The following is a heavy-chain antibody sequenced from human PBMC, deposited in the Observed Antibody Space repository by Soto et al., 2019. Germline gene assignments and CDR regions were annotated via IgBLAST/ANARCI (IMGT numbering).Heavy chain of an antibody. Sequence: PXGSLRLSCSASGVTFKNAWMSWVRQAPGKGLDWVGRIKTKADAGTTDYAAPVKGRFTISRDDSKNTLYLQMNSLKNEDTALYFCTTDGATIFFDPRGQGTLVTVSS. CDR3: TTDGATIFFDP. V-gene: IGHV3-15*01. J-gene: IGHJ5*02. D-gene: IGHD3-10*02. CDR2: IKTKADAGTT. CDR1: GVTFKNAW.